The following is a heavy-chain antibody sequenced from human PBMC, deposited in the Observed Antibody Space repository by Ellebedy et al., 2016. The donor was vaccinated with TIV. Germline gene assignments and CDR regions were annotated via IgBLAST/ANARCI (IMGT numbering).Heavy chain of an antibody. CDR3: ARVEPSFDY. J-gene: IGHJ4*02. D-gene: IGHD1-14*01. CDR1: GGSISDYY. V-gene: IGHV4-34*01. Sequence: SETLSLTCTVSGGSISDYYWSWIRQPPGKGLEWIGEINHSGSTNYNPSLKSRVTVSADTSKNQFSLKLSSVTAADTAVYYCARVEPSFDYWGQGALVTVSS. CDR2: INHSGST.